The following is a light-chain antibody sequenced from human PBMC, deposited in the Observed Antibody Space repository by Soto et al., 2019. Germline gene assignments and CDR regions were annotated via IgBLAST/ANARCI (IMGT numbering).Light chain of an antibody. Sequence: EIVLTQSPGTLSLSPGERATLSCRASQSVSNNYLAWYQQKPGQAPRLLISAASSRATAIPERFSGSGSGTDFTLTIRRLEPDDFAVYFCQQYGSAPLTFGQGTRLEIE. V-gene: IGKV3-20*01. CDR1: QSVSNNY. CDR3: QQYGSAPLT. CDR2: AAS. J-gene: IGKJ5*01.